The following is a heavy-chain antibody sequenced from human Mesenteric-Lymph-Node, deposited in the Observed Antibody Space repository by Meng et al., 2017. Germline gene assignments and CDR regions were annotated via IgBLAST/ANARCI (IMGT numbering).Heavy chain of an antibody. D-gene: IGHD6-19*01. CDR3: ARLPGVADLYYYYYYGMDV. J-gene: IGHJ6*02. CDR1: GYSFTSYW. V-gene: IGHV5-51*01. CDR2: IYPGDSDT. Sequence: GESLKISCKGSGYSFTSYWIGWVRQMPGKGLEWMGIIYPGDSDTRYSPSFQGQVTISADKSISTAYLQWSSLKASDTAMYYCARLPGVADLYYYYYYGMDVWGQGTMVTVSS.